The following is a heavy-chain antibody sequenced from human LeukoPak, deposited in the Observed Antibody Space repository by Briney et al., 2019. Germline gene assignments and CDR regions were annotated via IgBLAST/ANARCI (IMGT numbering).Heavy chain of an antibody. CDR1: GFTFSSYA. Sequence: GGSLRLSCAASGFTFSSYAMSWVRQAPGKGLEWVSAISGSGGSTYYADSVKGRFTISRDNSKNTLYLQMNSLRAEDTAVYYCAKGGTDCSSTSCPAPFDYWGQGTLVTVSS. D-gene: IGHD2-2*01. V-gene: IGHV3-23*01. CDR2: ISGSGGST. CDR3: AKGGTDCSSTSCPAPFDY. J-gene: IGHJ4*02.